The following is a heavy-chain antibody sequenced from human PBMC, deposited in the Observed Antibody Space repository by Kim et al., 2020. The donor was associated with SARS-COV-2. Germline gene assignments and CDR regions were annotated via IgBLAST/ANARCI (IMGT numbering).Heavy chain of an antibody. J-gene: IGHJ4*02. CDR1: GYTFTGYY. Sequence: ASVKVSCKASGYTFTGYYMHWVRQAPGQGLEWMGWINPNSGGTNYAQKFQGRVTMTRDTSISTAYMELSRLRSDDTAVYYCARDYVVITTGYFDYWGQGTLVTVSS. V-gene: IGHV1-2*02. D-gene: IGHD3-22*01. CDR2: INPNSGGT. CDR3: ARDYVVITTGYFDY.